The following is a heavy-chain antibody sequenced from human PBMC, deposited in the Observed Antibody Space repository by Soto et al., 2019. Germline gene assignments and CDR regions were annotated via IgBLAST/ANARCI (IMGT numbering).Heavy chain of an antibody. CDR1: GGSISSYY. V-gene: IGHV4-59*01. CDR3: ARDRYDIVTGYSYYYYGMDG. D-gene: IGHD3-9*01. Sequence: PSETLSLTCTVSGGSISSYYWGWIRQPPGKGLEWIGYIYYSGSTNYNPSLKSRVTISVDTSKNQFSLKLSSVTAADTAVYYCARDRYDIVTGYSYYYYGMDGWGQGTTVTLSS. J-gene: IGHJ6*02. CDR2: IYYSGST.